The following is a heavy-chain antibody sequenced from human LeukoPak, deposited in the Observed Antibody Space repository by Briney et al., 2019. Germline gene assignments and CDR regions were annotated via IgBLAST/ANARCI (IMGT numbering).Heavy chain of an antibody. CDR2: IIPIFGTA. Sequence: ASVKVSCKASGGTFSSYAISWVRQAPGQELEWMGGIIPIFGTANYAQKFQGRVTITADKSTSTAYMELSSLRSEDTAVYYCARLGSSGWTADFDYWGQGTLVTVSS. CDR3: ARLGSSGWTADFDY. V-gene: IGHV1-69*06. CDR1: GGTFSSYA. D-gene: IGHD6-19*01. J-gene: IGHJ4*02.